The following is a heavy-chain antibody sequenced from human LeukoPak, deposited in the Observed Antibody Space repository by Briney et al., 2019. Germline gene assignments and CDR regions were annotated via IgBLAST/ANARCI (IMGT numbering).Heavy chain of an antibody. CDR1: GFTFFSAW. CDR2: INSDGSST. CDR3: ARAAGGNSLSFPDY. J-gene: IGHJ4*02. V-gene: IGHV3-74*01. Sequence: GGSLRLSCAASGFTFFSAWMHWVRQAPGKGLVWVSRINSDGSSTSYADSVKGRFTISRDNAKNTLYLQMNSLRAEDTAVYYCARAAGGNSLSFPDYWGQGTLVTVSS. D-gene: IGHD4-23*01.